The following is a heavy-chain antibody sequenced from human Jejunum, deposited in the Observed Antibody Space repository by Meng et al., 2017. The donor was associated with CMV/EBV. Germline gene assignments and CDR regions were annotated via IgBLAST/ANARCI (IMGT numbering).Heavy chain of an antibody. CDR3: ARGESRGYYYFDY. J-gene: IGHJ4*02. D-gene: IGHD3-22*01. CDR1: GDSINNHF. V-gene: IGHV4-4*07. Sequence: QVALLESGPGLVKPSETLSLPCSVSGDSINNHFWSWIRQPAGKNLEWIGRISSSGNTNYTPSFKNRVIMSLDTSNNQFFLKLTSVTAADTALYYCARGESRGYYYFDYWGQGILVTVSS. CDR2: ISSSGNT.